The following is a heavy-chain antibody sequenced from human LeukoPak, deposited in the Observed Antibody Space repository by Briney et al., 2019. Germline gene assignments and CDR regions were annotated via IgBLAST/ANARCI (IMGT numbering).Heavy chain of an antibody. CDR3: ARLELYYVLGYCSGGSCYQGYGMDV. V-gene: IGHV1-69*04. CDR1: GGTFSSYA. J-gene: IGHJ6*02. D-gene: IGHD2-15*01. CDR2: IIPILGIA. Sequence: ASVKVSCKASGGTFSSYAISWVRQAPGQGLEWMGRIIPILGIANYAQKFQGRVTMTRNTSISTAYMELSSLRSEDTAVYYCARLELYYVLGYCSGGSCYQGYGMDVWGQGTTVTVSS.